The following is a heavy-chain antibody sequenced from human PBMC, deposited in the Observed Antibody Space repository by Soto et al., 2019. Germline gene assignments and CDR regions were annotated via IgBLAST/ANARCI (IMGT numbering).Heavy chain of an antibody. V-gene: IGHV3-66*01. Sequence: GGSLRLSCAASGFTVSSNYMIWVRQAPGKGLEWVSVIYSGGSTYYADSVKGRFTISRDNSKNTLYLQMNSLRAEDTAVYYCARTSGDFHYYYYYYMDVWGKGTTVTVS. CDR2: IYSGGST. CDR1: GFTVSSNY. CDR3: ARTSGDFHYYYYYYMDV. J-gene: IGHJ6*03. D-gene: IGHD4-17*01.